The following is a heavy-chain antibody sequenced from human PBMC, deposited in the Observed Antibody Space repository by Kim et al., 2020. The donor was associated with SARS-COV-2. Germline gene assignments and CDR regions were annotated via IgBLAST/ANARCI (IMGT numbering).Heavy chain of an antibody. D-gene: IGHD3-3*02. Sequence: ASVKVSCKASGYTFTSYYMHWVRQAPGQGLEWMGIINPSGGSTSYAQKFQGRVTMTRDTSTSTVYMELSSLRSEDTAVYYCARGSPIFDAYYYYYGMDVWGPGTTVTVSS. J-gene: IGHJ6*02. CDR3: ARGSPIFDAYYYYYGMDV. V-gene: IGHV1-46*01. CDR2: INPSGGST. CDR1: GYTFTSYY.